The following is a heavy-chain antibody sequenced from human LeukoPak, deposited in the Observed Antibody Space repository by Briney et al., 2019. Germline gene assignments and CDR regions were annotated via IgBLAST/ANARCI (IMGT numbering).Heavy chain of an antibody. J-gene: IGHJ4*02. D-gene: IGHD3-10*01. CDR2: IYYSGST. CDR1: GGSINNFY. CDR3: ARDGRGLDY. V-gene: IGHV4-59*12. Sequence: SETLSLTCTVSGGSINNFYWYWVRQPPGKGLEWIGYIYYSGSTNYNPSLKSRVTISVDTSKNQFSLKLSSVTAADTAVYYCARDGRGLDYWGQGTLVTVSS.